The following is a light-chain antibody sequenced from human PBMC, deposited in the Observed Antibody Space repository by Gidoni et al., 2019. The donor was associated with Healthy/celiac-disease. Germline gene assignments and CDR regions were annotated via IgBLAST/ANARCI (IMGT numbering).Light chain of an antibody. CDR1: KLGDKY. J-gene: IGLJ2*01. V-gene: IGLV3-1*01. CDR2: QDS. Sequence: SYELTPPPSVSVSPGKTARITCSGDKLGDKYACWYQQKPGQSPVLVIYQDSKRPSGIPERFSGSNSGNTATLTISGTQAMDEADYYCQAWDSSTGVVFGGGTKLTGL. CDR3: QAWDSSTGVV.